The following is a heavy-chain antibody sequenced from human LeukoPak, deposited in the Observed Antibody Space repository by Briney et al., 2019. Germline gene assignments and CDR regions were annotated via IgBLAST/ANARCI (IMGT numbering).Heavy chain of an antibody. CDR2: ISGSGGST. CDR1: GFTFSSYA. CDR3: ANDRHAGCSSGWYRDY. Sequence: PGGSLRLSCAASGFTFSSYAMSWVRQAPGKGLEWVSAISGSGGSTYYADSVKGRFTISRDNSKNTLYLQMNSLRAEDTAVYYCANDRHAGCSSGWYRDYWGQGTLVTVSS. D-gene: IGHD6-19*01. V-gene: IGHV3-23*01. J-gene: IGHJ4*02.